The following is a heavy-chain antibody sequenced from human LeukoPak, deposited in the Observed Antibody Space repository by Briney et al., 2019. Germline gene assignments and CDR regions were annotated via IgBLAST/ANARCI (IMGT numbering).Heavy chain of an antibody. CDR3: ARGPYNWNYGSLSYYYYMDV. D-gene: IGHD1-7*01. J-gene: IGHJ6*03. Sequence: ASVKVSCKASGYTFTSCGISWVRQAPGQGLEWMGWISAYNGNTNYAQKLQGRVTMTTDTSTSTAYMELRSLRSDDTAVCYCARGPYNWNYGSLSYYYYMDVWGKGTTVTVSS. CDR1: GYTFTSCG. CDR2: ISAYNGNT. V-gene: IGHV1-18*01.